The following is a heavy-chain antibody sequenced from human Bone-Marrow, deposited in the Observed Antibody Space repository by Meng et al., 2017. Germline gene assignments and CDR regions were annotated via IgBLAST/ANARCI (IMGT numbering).Heavy chain of an antibody. CDR2: INIDGSST. V-gene: IGHV3-74*01. CDR1: GFTFSSYW. CDR3: AQLGTTDY. Sequence: EVQLVEAGGGLGKPGGSLGPSLAASGFTFSSYWMPWVRQAPGKGLVWVSRINIDGSSTIYADSVEGRFTISRDNAKNTLYLQMNSLRVDDTAVYYCAQLGTTDYWGQGALVTVSS. D-gene: IGHD6-13*01. J-gene: IGHJ4*02.